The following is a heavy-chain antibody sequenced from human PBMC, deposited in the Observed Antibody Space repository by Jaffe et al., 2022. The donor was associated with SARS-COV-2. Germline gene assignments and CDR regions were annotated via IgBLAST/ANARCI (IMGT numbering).Heavy chain of an antibody. V-gene: IGHV3-7*01. CDR1: GFTFSSYW. D-gene: IGHD3-22*01. Sequence: EVQLVESGGGLVQPGGSLRLSCAASGFTFSSYWMSWVRQAPGKGLEWVANIKQDGSEKYYVDSVKGRFTISRDNAKNSLYLQMNSLRAEDTAVYYCARVGPSYYYDSSGYYFDYWGQGTLVTVSS. J-gene: IGHJ4*02. CDR3: ARVGPSYYYDSSGYYFDY. CDR2: IKQDGSEK.